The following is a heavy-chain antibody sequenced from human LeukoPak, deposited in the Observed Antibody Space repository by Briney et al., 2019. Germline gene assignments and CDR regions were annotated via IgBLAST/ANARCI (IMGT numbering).Heavy chain of an antibody. D-gene: IGHD6-19*01. CDR1: GFTFSSYW. J-gene: IGHJ4*02. CDR3: ARIPGIAVAGFDY. CDR2: IKQDGSEK. Sequence: GGSLRLSCAASGFTFSSYWMSWVRQAPGKGLEWVANIKQDGSEKYYVGSVKGRFTISRDNAKNSLYLQMNSLRAEDTAVYYCARIPGIAVAGFDYWGQGTLVTVSS. V-gene: IGHV3-7*01.